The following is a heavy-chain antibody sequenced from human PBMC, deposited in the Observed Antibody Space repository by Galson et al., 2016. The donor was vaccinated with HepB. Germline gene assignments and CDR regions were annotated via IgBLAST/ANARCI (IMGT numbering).Heavy chain of an antibody. J-gene: IGHJ4*02. Sequence: SVKVSCKASGYTFTNYGINWVRQAPGQGLEWMGWITAYNGNTYSAQRVQARVTMTTDTSTRTAYLELRSLISDDTAGYYCARSLGVVVTAVSYYWGQGTLVTVSS. D-gene: IGHD2-21*02. CDR1: GYTFTNYG. V-gene: IGHV1-18*01. CDR3: ARSLGVVVTAVSYY. CDR2: ITAYNGNT.